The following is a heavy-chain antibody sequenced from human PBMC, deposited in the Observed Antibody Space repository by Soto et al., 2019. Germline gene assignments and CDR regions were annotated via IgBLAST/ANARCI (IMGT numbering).Heavy chain of an antibody. Sequence: GGSLRLSCAASGFTFSSYGMHWVRQAPGKGLEWVAVIWYDGSNKYYADSVKGRFTISRDNSKNTLYLQMNSLRAEDTAVYYCARSGDYDFWSGYYDFWGQGTLVTVSS. J-gene: IGHJ4*02. D-gene: IGHD3-3*01. CDR3: ARSGDYDFWSGYYDF. V-gene: IGHV3-33*01. CDR2: IWYDGSNK. CDR1: GFTFSSYG.